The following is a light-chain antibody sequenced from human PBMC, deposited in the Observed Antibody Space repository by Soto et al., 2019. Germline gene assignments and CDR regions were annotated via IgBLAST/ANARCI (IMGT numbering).Light chain of an antibody. CDR1: SSDVGSYDY. J-gene: IGLJ1*01. CDR2: GVR. Sequence: QSALTQPASVSGSPGQSVTISCTGASSDVGSYDYVSWYQHYPGKAPKLMIYGVRNRPSGVSSRFSGSKSGNTASLTISGLQAEDEADYYCNSYAGTSYVFGTGTKVTVL. CDR3: NSYAGTSYV. V-gene: IGLV2-14*01.